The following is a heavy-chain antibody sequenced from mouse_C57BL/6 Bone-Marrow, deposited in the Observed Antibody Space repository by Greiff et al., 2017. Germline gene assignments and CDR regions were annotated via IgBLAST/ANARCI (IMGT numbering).Heavy chain of an antibody. CDR2: INPYNGDT. Sequence: EVKVVESGPELVKPGDSVKISCKASGYSFTGYFMNWVMQSHGKSLEWIGRINPYNGDTFYNQKFKGKATLTVDKSSSTAHMELRSLTSEDSAVYYCASTAQASYYAMDYWGQGTSVTVSS. J-gene: IGHJ4*01. CDR3: ASTAQASYYAMDY. D-gene: IGHD3-2*02. V-gene: IGHV1-20*01. CDR1: GYSFTGYF.